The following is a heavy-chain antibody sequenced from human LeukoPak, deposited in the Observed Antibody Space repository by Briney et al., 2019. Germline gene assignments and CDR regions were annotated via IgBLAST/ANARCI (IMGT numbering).Heavy chain of an antibody. D-gene: IGHD2-2*01. J-gene: IGHJ1*01. CDR3: ASLVSESYHYFQY. CDR1: GYSFTSYW. CDR2: IYPGDSDT. V-gene: IGHV5-51*01. Sequence: GESLKISCKASGYSFTSYWIGWVRQMPGKGLEWVGIIYPGDSDTRYSPSFQGQVTISADKSISTASLQWSSLKASDSAMYYCASLVSESYHYFQYWGQGTLVTVSS.